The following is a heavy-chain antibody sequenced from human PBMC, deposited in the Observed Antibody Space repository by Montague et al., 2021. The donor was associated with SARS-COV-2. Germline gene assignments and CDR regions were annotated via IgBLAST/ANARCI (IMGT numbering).Heavy chain of an antibody. CDR2: INSDVSIT. CDR3: ARETIVPAAIGYYYYMDV. Sequence: SLRLSWSASGFTFSSYWMHWVRQAPGKGLVWVSRINSDVSITNYADSVKGRFTISRDNAKNTLYLQMSSLRDDDTAVYYCARETIVPAAIGYYYYMDVWGKGTPVTVSS. V-gene: IGHV3-74*01. J-gene: IGHJ6*03. D-gene: IGHD2-2*01. CDR1: GFTFSSYW.